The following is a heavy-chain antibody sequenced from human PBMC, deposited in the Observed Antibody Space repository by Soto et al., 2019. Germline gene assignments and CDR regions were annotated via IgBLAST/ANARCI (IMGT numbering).Heavy chain of an antibody. CDR2: TYYNGNA. Sequence: PSETLSLTCNVSGGSIDRSNYYWDWLRQPPGKGLEWIGTTYYNGNAYYNPSLKSRVSMSVDTSKNQFSLKLVSVTAADTAVYYWARHFVAVVIKGWGYWGQGTLVTVSS. CDR1: GGSIDRSNYY. CDR3: ARHFVAVVIKGWGY. J-gene: IGHJ4*02. D-gene: IGHD3-10*01. V-gene: IGHV4-39*01.